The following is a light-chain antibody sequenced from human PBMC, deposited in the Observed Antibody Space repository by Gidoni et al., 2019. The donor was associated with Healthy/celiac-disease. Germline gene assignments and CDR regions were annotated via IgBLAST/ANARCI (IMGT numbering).Light chain of an antibody. CDR2: SNN. Sequence: QSVLTQPPSASGTPGQSVTISCSGSSSNIGSNTVNWYQQRPGTAPKLLIYSNNQRPAGVPDRFSGSKSGTSASLAISGLQSEDEADYYCAAWDDSLNGWVFGGGTKLTVL. J-gene: IGLJ3*02. CDR3: AAWDDSLNGWV. V-gene: IGLV1-44*01. CDR1: SSNIGSNT.